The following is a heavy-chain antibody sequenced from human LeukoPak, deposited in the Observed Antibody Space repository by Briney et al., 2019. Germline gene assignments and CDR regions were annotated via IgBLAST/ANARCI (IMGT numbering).Heavy chain of an antibody. CDR1: GGSFSGCY. CDR3: ARRAVTIRGQHNWFDP. V-gene: IGHV4-34*01. J-gene: IGHJ5*02. CDR2: INHSGST. Sequence: SETLSLTCAVYGGSFSGCYWSWIRQPPGKGLEWIGEINHSGSTNYNPSLKSRVTISVDTSKNQFSLKLSSVTAADTAVYYCARRAVTIRGQHNWFDPWGQGTLVTVSS. D-gene: IGHD4-17*01.